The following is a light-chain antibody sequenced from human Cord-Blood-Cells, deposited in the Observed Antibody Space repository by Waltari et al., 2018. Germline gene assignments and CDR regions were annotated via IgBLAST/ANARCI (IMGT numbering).Light chain of an antibody. CDR2: DVS. J-gene: IGLJ2*01. V-gene: IGLV2-11*01. Sequence: QSALTQPRSVSGSPGQSVTLSCTGTSSAVGGYNYVSWYQQHPGKAPKLRIYDVSKRPSGVPDRFSGSKSGNTASLTISGLQAEDEADYYCCSYAGSYTFVVFGGGTKLTVL. CDR3: CSYAGSYTFVV. CDR1: SSAVGGYNY.